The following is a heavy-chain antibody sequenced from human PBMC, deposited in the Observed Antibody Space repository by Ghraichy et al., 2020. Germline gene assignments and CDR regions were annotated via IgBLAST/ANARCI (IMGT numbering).Heavy chain of an antibody. CDR2: INPNSGDT. J-gene: IGHJ6*02. Sequence: ASVKVSCKASGYTFTAYYMHWVRQAPGQGLEWMGRINPNSGDTNYAQTFQGRVTMTRDTSINTVYMELSRVRSDDTAVYYCARDIDRLSPYYDYYGMDVWGQGTTVTVSS. CDR1: GYTFTAYY. V-gene: IGHV1-2*06. D-gene: IGHD2-2*01. CDR3: ARDIDRLSPYYDYYGMDV.